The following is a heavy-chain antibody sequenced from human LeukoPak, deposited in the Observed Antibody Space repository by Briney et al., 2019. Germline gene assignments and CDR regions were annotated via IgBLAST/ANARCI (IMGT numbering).Heavy chain of an antibody. J-gene: IGHJ4*02. D-gene: IGHD6-25*01. V-gene: IGHV4-4*02. CDR1: GGSLSSTNW. CDR3: AREGGFYRPLDY. Sequence: SETLSLTCGVSGGSLSSTNWWTWIRQPPGKGLEWIGEFHLDGSTNFNPSLKSRLTMSVDLSENHVSLKLTSVTAADTAVYYCAREGGFYRPLDYSGQGTLVTVSS. CDR2: FHLDGST.